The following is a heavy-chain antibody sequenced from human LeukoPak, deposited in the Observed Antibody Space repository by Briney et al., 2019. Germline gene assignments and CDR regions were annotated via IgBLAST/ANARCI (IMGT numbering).Heavy chain of an antibody. Sequence: PGGSLRLSCAASGFTFSSYSMNWVRQAPGKGLEWVSYISSSSSTIYYADSVKGRFTISRDNAKNSLYLQMNSLRAEDTAVYYCARDSLSGCSSATCPRYWYFDLWGRGTLVTVSS. J-gene: IGHJ2*01. D-gene: IGHD2-2*01. CDR3: ARDSLSGCSSATCPRYWYFDL. V-gene: IGHV3-48*04. CDR1: GFTFSSYS. CDR2: ISSSSSTI.